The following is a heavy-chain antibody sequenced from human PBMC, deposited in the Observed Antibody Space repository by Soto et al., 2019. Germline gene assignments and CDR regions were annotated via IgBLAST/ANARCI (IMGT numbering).Heavy chain of an antibody. CDR2: IIPIFGTA. CDR3: ARVMGSGPIYYFDY. D-gene: IGHD3-10*01. V-gene: IGHV1-69*13. Sequence: SVKVSCKASGGTFSSYAISWVRQAPGQGLEWMGGIIPIFGTANYAQKFQGRVTITADESTSTAYMELSGLRSEDTAVYYCARVMGSGPIYYFDYWGQGTLVTVSS. J-gene: IGHJ4*02. CDR1: GGTFSSYA.